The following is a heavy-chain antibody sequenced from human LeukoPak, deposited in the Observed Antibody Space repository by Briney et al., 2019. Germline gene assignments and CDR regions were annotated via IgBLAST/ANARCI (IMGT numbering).Heavy chain of an antibody. CDR1: GYTFTGYH. Sequence: ASVKVSCKASGYTFTGYHMHWVRRAPGQGLEWMGRINPNSGDTNYAQKFQGRVTMTRDTSISTAYMELSRLRSDDTAVYYCAGVRLGNSGFSEYFEHWGQGTLVTVSS. CDR2: INPNSGDT. V-gene: IGHV1-2*06. CDR3: AGVRLGNSGFSEYFEH. J-gene: IGHJ1*01. D-gene: IGHD3-16*01.